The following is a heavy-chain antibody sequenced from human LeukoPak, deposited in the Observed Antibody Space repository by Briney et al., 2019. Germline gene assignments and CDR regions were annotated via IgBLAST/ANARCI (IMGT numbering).Heavy chain of an antibody. CDR2: INAGNGDA. CDR3: ARVPLHDRNDYYYPH. CDR1: GYTFTDYG. Sequence: GASVKVSCKTSGYTFTDYGMHWVRQAPGQRLEWMAWINAGNGDAKYSQKFQGRVIITRDTSASTAYMELSSLRSEDTGVYCCARVPLHDRNDYYYPHWGQGTVVTVSS. D-gene: IGHD3-10*01. J-gene: IGHJ1*01. V-gene: IGHV1-3*01.